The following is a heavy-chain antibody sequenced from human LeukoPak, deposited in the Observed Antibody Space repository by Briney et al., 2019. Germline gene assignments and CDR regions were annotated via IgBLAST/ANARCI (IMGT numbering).Heavy chain of an antibody. CDR1: GGSFSGYY. CDR3: ARERAAYCGGDCYSFDY. V-gene: IGHV4-34*01. Sequence: SETQSLTCAVYGGSFSGYYWSWIRQPPGKGLEWIGEINHSGSTNYNPSLKSRVTISVDTSKNQFSLKLSSVTAADTAVYYCARERAAYCGGDCYSFDYWGQGTLVTVSS. CDR2: INHSGST. D-gene: IGHD2-21*02. J-gene: IGHJ4*02.